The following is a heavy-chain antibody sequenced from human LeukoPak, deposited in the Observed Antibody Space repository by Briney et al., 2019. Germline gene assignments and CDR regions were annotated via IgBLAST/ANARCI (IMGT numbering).Heavy chain of an antibody. Sequence: PSQTLSLTCTVSGGSISSGGYYWRWIRQPPGKGLEWIGYIYHSGSTYYNPSLKSRVTISVDRSKNQFSLKLSSVTAADTAVYYCARGMPIANHGYWGQGTLVTVSS. CDR2: IYHSGST. V-gene: IGHV4-30-2*01. CDR1: GGSISSGGYY. J-gene: IGHJ4*02. D-gene: IGHD1-14*01. CDR3: ARGMPIANHGY.